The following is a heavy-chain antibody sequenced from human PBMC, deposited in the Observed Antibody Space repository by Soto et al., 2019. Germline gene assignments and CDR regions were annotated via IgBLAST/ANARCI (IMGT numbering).Heavy chain of an antibody. Sequence: ASVKVSCKASGYTFTGYYMHWVRQAPGQGLEWMGWINPNSGGTNYAQKFQGRVTMTRDTSISTAYMELSRLRSDDTAVYYCAGGRVEVGATPPYLRNNWFDPWGQGTLVTVSS. CDR3: AGGRVEVGATPPYLRNNWFDP. D-gene: IGHD1-26*01. CDR1: GYTFTGYY. V-gene: IGHV1-2*02. J-gene: IGHJ5*02. CDR2: INPNSGGT.